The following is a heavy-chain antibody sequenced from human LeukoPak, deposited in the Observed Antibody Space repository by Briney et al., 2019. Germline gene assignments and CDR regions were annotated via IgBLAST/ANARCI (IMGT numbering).Heavy chain of an antibody. J-gene: IGHJ6*02. V-gene: IGHV3-21*01. Sequence: GGSLRLSCAASGFTFSSYSMNWVRQAPGKGLEWVSSISSSSSYIYHADSVKGRFTISRDNAKNSLYLQMNSLRAEDTAVYYCARDYCGGDCYLSPFRYYYGMDVWGQGTTVTVSS. CDR3: ARDYCGGDCYLSPFRYYYGMDV. CDR1: GFTFSSYS. CDR2: ISSSSSYI. D-gene: IGHD2-21*02.